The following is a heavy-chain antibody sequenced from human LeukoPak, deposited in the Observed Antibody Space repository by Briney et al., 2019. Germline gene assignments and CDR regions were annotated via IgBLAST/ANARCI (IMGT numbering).Heavy chain of an antibody. CDR2: IYYSGST. J-gene: IGHJ4*02. D-gene: IGHD2-21*02. V-gene: IGHV4-59*01. Sequence: SETLSLTCTVSGGSISSYYWSWIRQPTGKGLEWIGYIYYSGSTNYNPSLESRVTISVDTSKNQFSLKLSSVTAADTAVYYCARMVVTAIPPDYWGQGTLVTVSS. CDR1: GGSISSYY. CDR3: ARMVVTAIPPDY.